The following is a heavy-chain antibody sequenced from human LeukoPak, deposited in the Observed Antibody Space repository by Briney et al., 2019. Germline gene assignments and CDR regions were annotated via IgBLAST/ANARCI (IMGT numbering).Heavy chain of an antibody. CDR3: ASRYYDFWSGYLDY. J-gene: IGHJ4*02. CDR1: GGSISSYY. Sequence: KPSETLSLTCTVSGGSISSYYWSWIRQPPGKGLEWIGYIYYSGSTNYNPSLKSRVTISVDTSKNQFSLKLSSVTAADTAVYYCASRYYDFWSGYLDYWGQGTLVTVSS. V-gene: IGHV4-59*12. CDR2: IYYSGST. D-gene: IGHD3-3*01.